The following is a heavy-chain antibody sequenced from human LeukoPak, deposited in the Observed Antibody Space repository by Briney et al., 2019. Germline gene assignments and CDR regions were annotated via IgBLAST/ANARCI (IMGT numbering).Heavy chain of an antibody. CDR2: IIPIFGTA. CDR1: GGTFSSYA. Sequence: SVTVSCKASGGTFSSYAISWVRQAPGQGLEWMGGIIPIFGTANYAQKFQGRVTITADESTSTAYMELSSLRSEDTAVYYCARDYYDILTGYYNPSGNDYWGQGTLVTVSS. D-gene: IGHD3-9*01. J-gene: IGHJ4*02. CDR3: ARDYYDILTGYYNPSGNDY. V-gene: IGHV1-69*01.